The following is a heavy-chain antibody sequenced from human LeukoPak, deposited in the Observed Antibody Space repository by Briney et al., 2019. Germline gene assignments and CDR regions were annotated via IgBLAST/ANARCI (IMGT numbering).Heavy chain of an antibody. D-gene: IGHD2-15*01. V-gene: IGHV4-39*01. CDR2: IFYSGST. CDR3: ARGPRYYFDS. Sequence: SETLSLTCTVSGVSISSSAYYWGWLRQPPGKGLEWIGTIFYSGSTYYNPSLKSRVAISVDTSKIQFSLRLSSVTAADTAVYYCARGPRYYFDSWGQGTLVTVSS. CDR1: GVSISSSAYY. J-gene: IGHJ4*02.